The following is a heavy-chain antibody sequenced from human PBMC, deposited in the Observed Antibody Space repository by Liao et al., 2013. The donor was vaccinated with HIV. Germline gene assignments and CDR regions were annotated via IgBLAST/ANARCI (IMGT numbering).Heavy chain of an antibody. V-gene: IGHV4-39*07. D-gene: IGHD3-3*01. CDR1: GASITSGTYY. J-gene: IGHJ2*01. CDR3: ARGPAQITIFGVVTPFGYFDL. Sequence: QLQMQESGPGLVRPSETLSLICTVSGASITSGTYYWSWIRQSRGQAPEWIGSVPYIGGPYYNPSLKSRVSISVDTSKNQVSLNLRSVTAADTAKYYCARGPAQITIFGVVTPFGYFDLWGRGTLVAVFS. CDR2: VPYIGGP.